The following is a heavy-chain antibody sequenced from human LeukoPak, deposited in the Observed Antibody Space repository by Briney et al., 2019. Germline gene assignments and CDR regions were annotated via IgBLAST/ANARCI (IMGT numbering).Heavy chain of an antibody. CDR3: AREGMSSWYLNGMDV. Sequence: GASVKVSCKASGGTFSSYAISWVRQAPGQGLEWMGGIIPIFGTANYAQKFQGRVTITADESTSTAYMELSSLRSEDTAVYYCAREGMSSWYLNGMDVWGQGTTVTVSS. CDR2: IIPIFGTA. J-gene: IGHJ6*02. V-gene: IGHV1-69*13. D-gene: IGHD6-13*01. CDR1: GGTFSSYA.